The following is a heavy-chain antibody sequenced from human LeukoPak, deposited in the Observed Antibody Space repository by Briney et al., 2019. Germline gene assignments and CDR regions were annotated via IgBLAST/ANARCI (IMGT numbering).Heavy chain of an antibody. V-gene: IGHV1-69*05. CDR3: ARDGRWGSYDRQIN. CDR1: GYTFTGYY. Sequence: SVKVSCKASGYTFTGYYMHWVRQAPGQGLEWMGGIIPIFGTANYAQKFQGRVTITTDESTSTAYMELSSLRSEDTAVYYCARDGRWGSYDRQINWGQGTLVTVSS. CDR2: IIPIFGTA. J-gene: IGHJ4*02. D-gene: IGHD3-16*01.